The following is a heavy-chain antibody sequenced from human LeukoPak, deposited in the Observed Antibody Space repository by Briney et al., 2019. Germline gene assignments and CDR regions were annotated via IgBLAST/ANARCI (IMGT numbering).Heavy chain of an antibody. CDR3: ARAAGTTYPYYYYYMDV. D-gene: IGHD1-1*01. J-gene: IGHJ6*03. Sequence: PSETLSLTCTVSAGSISSSSYYWGWIRQPPGKGLEWIGSIYYSGSTYYNPSLKSRVTISVDTSKNQFSLKLSSVTAADTAVYYCARAAGTTYPYYYYYMDVWGKGTTVTVSS. CDR1: AGSISSSSYY. V-gene: IGHV4-39*07. CDR2: IYYSGST.